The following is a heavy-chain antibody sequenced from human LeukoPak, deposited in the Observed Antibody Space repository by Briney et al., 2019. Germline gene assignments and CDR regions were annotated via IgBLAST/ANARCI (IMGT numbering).Heavy chain of an antibody. J-gene: IGHJ6*03. D-gene: IGHD3-3*01. V-gene: IGHV1-18*01. CDR1: GYTFTSYG. CDR2: INHYNGNT. Sequence: GATVKVSCKASGYTFTSYGISWVRQAPGQGLEWMGWINHYNGNTNVDQKLQGRVTMTADTSTSTAYMELRSLISDDTAVYYCARGGFLEWVLGYMDVWGEGTTVTVSS. CDR3: ARGGFLEWVLGYMDV.